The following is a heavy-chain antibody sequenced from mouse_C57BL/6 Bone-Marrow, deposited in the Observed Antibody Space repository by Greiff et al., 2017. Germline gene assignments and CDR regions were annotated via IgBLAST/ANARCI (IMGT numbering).Heavy chain of an antibody. D-gene: IGHD1-1*01. CDR2: IHPNSGST. J-gene: IGHJ2*01. CDR3: ARDITTVRYFDY. CDR1: GYTFTSYW. Sequence: VQLQQSGAELVKPGASVKLSCKASGYTFTSYWMHWVKQRPGQGLEWIGMIHPNSGSTNYNEKFKSKATLTVDKSSSTAYMQLSSLTSEDSAVYYCARDITTVRYFDYWGQGTTLTVSS. V-gene: IGHV1-64*01.